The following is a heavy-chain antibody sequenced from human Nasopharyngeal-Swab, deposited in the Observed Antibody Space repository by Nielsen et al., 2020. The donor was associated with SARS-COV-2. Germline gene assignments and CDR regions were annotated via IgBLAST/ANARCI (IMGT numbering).Heavy chain of an antibody. V-gene: IGHV1-3*01. CDR1: GYTFTSYA. CDR2: INAGNGNT. D-gene: IGHD6-19*01. Sequence: ASVKVSCKASGYTFTSYAMHWVRQAPGQRLEWMGWINAGNGNTKYSQKFQGRVTITRDTSASTAYMELSSLRSEDTAVYYCARDPEGYSSGWYGFLSGGLVLDYYYYGMDVWSQGTTVTVSS. CDR3: ARDPEGYSSGWYGFLSGGLVLDYYYYGMDV. J-gene: IGHJ6*02.